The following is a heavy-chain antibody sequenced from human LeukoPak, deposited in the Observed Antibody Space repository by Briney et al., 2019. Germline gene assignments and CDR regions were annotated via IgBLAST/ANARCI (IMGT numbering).Heavy chain of an antibody. CDR1: GFTFSSYA. D-gene: IGHD1-26*01. CDR2: INSNGGNT. V-gene: IGHV3-64D*09. Sequence: GGSLRLSCSASGFTFSSYAIHWVRQAPGKGLQYVSGINSNGGNTYNADSVKGRFTISRDNSKNTVDLQMSSLRAEDTAVYYCVKRSGLYFDYWGQGTLVTVSS. CDR3: VKRSGLYFDY. J-gene: IGHJ4*02.